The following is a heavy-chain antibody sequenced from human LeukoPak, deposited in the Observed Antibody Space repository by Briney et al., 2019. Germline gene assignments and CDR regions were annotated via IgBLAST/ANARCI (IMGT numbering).Heavy chain of an antibody. D-gene: IGHD1-26*01. Sequence: SETLSLTCTVSGGSIISGDYYWSWIRQPPGKGLECIGYIYYSGSTYYNPSLKSRVTISVDTSKNQFSLKLSSVTAADTAVYYCARGGGRRYYYYGMDVWGKGTTVTVSS. V-gene: IGHV4-30-4*01. CDR2: IYYSGST. J-gene: IGHJ6*04. CDR3: ARGGGRRYYYYGMDV. CDR1: GGSIISGDYY.